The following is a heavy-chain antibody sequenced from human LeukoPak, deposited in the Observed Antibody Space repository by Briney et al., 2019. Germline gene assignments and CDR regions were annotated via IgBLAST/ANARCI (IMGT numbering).Heavy chain of an antibody. J-gene: IGHJ4*02. V-gene: IGHV3-21*01. CDR3: ASGLPLERQDY. D-gene: IGHD1-1*01. CDR1: GFTFSSYC. CDR2: ISSSSSYI. Sequence: GGSLRLSCAASGFTFSSYCMNWVRQAPGKGLEWVSSISSSSSYIYYADSVKGRFTISRDNAKNSLYLQMNSLGAEDTAVYYCASGLPLERQDYWGQGTLVTVSS.